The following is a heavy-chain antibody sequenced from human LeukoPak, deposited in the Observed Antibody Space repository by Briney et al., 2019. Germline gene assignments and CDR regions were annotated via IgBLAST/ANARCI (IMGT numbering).Heavy chain of an antibody. D-gene: IGHD1-14*01. CDR1: GFTFSSYS. J-gene: IGHJ4*02. Sequence: GGSLRLSCAASGFTFSSYSMNWVRQAPGKGLEWVSSISSSSSYIYYADSVKGRFTISRDNARNSLYLEMNSLRAEDTALYYCAKEDHIASWGQGTLVTVSS. V-gene: IGHV3-21*04. CDR2: ISSSSSYI. CDR3: AKEDHIAS.